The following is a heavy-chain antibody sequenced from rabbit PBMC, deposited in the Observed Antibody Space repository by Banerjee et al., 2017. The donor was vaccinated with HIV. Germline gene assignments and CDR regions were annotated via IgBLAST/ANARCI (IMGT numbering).Heavy chain of an antibody. V-gene: IGHV1S40*01. Sequence: QSLEESGGDLVKPGASLTLTCTASGFDFSSNGMCWVRQAPGKGLEWIASIVADSSGTTYYASWAKGRFTISRSTSLNTVDLQMTSLTAADTATYFCVRAGVYAGSSSYTGFDFNLWGPGTLVTVS. CDR2: IVADSSGTT. CDR1: GFDFSSNG. D-gene: IGHD8-1*01. J-gene: IGHJ4*01. CDR3: VRAGVYAGSSSYTGFDFNL.